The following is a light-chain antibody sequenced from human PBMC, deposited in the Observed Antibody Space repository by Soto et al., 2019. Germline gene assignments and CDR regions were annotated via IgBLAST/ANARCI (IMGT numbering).Light chain of an antibody. CDR3: SSYAGSNSWV. J-gene: IGLJ3*02. Sequence: QSALTQPPSASGSPGQSVTISCTGTSSDVGGYKYVSWYQQYPGKAPKLMIFEVSLRPSGVPDRFSGSKSGNTASLTVSGLQAADEADYYCSSYAGSNSWVFGGGTKLTVL. V-gene: IGLV2-8*01. CDR2: EVS. CDR1: SSDVGGYKY.